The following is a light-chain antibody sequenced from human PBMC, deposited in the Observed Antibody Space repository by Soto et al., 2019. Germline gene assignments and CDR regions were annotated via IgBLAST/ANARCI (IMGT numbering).Light chain of an antibody. CDR1: QSIVNN. V-gene: IGKV3-15*01. J-gene: IGKJ4*01. CDR2: GAS. CDR3: QQYNDWPLT. Sequence: EIVMTQSPATLSVSPGERATLSCRASQSIVNNLALYQQKPCQGPMLLIYGASSRATGLPARFSGSGSGTGFPLAISRLQSEDFAMYYCQQYNDWPLTFGGGTKVDIK.